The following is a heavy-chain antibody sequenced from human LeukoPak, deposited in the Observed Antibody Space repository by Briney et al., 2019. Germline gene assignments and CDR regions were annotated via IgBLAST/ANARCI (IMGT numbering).Heavy chain of an antibody. CDR1: GGSISSSNW. CDR2: IYHSGST. D-gene: IGHD3-10*01. Sequence: SETLSLTCAVSGGSISSSNWWSWVRQPPGKGLEWIGEIYHSGSTNYNPSLKSRVTISVDKSKNQFSLRLSSATAADTAVYYCARLRQTYGSGSYIDYWGQGTLVTVSS. J-gene: IGHJ4*02. V-gene: IGHV4-4*02. CDR3: ARLRQTYGSGSYIDY.